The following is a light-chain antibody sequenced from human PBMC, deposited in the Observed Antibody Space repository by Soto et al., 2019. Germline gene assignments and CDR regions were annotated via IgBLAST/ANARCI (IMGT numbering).Light chain of an antibody. J-gene: IGLJ3*02. CDR3: QAYDNSLRGWV. V-gene: IGLV1-40*01. CDR1: SSNFGAGHD. Sequence: QSALTQPPSVSGAPGQTVTISCTGSSSNFGAGHDVHWYQQLSGTAPKLLIYSDFNRPSGVPARFSGSRSGTSASLALTGLQAEDEDKSYCQAYDNSLRGWVFGGGTKLTVL. CDR2: SDF.